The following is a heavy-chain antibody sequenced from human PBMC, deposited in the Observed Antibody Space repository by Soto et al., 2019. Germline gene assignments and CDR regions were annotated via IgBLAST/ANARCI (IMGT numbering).Heavy chain of an antibody. J-gene: IGHJ4*02. CDR2: IIPIFGTA. D-gene: IGHD3-3*01. Sequence: QVQLVQSGAEVKKPGSSVKVSCKASGGTFSSYAISWVRQAPGQGREWMGGIIPIFGTANYAQKFQGRVTMTADESTSTAYMELSSLRSEDTAVYYCARGITIFGVVIIEYYFDYWGQGTLVTVSS. CDR1: GGTFSSYA. V-gene: IGHV1-69*01. CDR3: ARGITIFGVVIIEYYFDY.